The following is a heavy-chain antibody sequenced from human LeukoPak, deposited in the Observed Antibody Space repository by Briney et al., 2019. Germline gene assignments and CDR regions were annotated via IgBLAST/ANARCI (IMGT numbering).Heavy chain of an antibody. CDR2: ISYDGSNK. D-gene: IGHD6-13*01. CDR3: AKESGTPMVSSMDV. V-gene: IGHV3-30-3*01. CDR1: EPTFSSFA. Sequence: QPGRSLRLSCAASEPTFSSFAMHWVRQAPGKGLEWVASISYDGSNKWYADSVKGRFTISRDNSKNTLYLQMNSLRGEDTAVYYCAKESGTPMVSSMDVWGQGTLVTVSS. J-gene: IGHJ4*02.